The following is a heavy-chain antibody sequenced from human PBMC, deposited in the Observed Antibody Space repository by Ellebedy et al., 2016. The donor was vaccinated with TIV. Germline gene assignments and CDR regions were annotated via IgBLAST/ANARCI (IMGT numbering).Heavy chain of an antibody. J-gene: IGHJ3*01. CDR2: IRSKIDGAAT. CDR3: TVHGDSYDSAGYLYPHVFDL. Sequence: PGGSLRLSCGPSGISFTNAWMSWVRQAPEKGPEWVAHIRSKIDGAATAYAEPVKGRFIISRDESKKTLYLQMNSLKTEDTGVYYCTVHGDSYDSAGYLYPHVFDLWGQGTMVTVSS. D-gene: IGHD3-22*01. V-gene: IGHV3-15*01. CDR1: GISFTNAW.